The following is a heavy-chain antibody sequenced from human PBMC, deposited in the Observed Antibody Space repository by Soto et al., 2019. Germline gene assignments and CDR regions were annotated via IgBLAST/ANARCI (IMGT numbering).Heavy chain of an antibody. V-gene: IGHV3-30-3*01. CDR2: ILHDGNNK. CDR3: AIYDEDGSYCDLGY. Sequence: GGSLRLSCAASGFTISNYIVHWVRQAPGKGLEWVAMILHDGNNKYYADSVKGRFTISRDNSKNTLYLQMNSLRTEDTAMYYCAIYDEDGSYCDLGYWGQGTLVTVSS. J-gene: IGHJ4*02. CDR1: GFTISNYI. D-gene: IGHD3-10*01.